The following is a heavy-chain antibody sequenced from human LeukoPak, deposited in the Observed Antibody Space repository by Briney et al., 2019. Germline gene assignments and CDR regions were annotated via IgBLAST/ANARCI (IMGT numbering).Heavy chain of an antibody. CDR3: ARSINWFDP. CDR2: INHSRST. CDR1: GGSFSGYF. V-gene: IGHV4-34*01. Sequence: SETLSLTCAVYGGSFSGYFWSWIRQPPGKGLEWIGEINHSRSTNYNPSLKSRVTISVDTSKNQFSLRLSSVTAADTAVYYCARSINWFDPWGQGTLVTVSS. J-gene: IGHJ5*02.